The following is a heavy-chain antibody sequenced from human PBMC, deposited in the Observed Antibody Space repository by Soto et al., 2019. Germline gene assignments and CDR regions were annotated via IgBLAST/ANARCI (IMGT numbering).Heavy chain of an antibody. CDR2: ISYDGSNK. CDR1: GFTFSSYA. J-gene: IGHJ4*02. D-gene: IGHD3-22*01. Sequence: QVQLVESGGGVVQPGRSLRLSCAASGFTFSSYAMHWVRQAPGKGLEWVAVISYDGSNKYYADSVKGRFTISRDNSKNTLYLQMNSLRAEDTAVYYCARDGGYYDSSGYPVYWGQGTLVTVSS. CDR3: ARDGGYYDSSGYPVY. V-gene: IGHV3-30-3*01.